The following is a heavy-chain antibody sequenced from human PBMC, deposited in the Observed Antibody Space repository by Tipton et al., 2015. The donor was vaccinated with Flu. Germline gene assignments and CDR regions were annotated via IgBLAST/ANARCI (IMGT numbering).Heavy chain of an antibody. Sequence: SLRLSCAASGFTFNNYEMNWVRQAPGKGLEWVSYISSSGSTIYYADSVKGRFTISRDNAKNSLYLQMNSLRAEDTAVYYCVRSYCSDGTCFTPYYGMDVWGQGTTVTVSS. CDR3: VRSYCSDGTCFTPYYGMDV. J-gene: IGHJ6*02. CDR2: ISSSGSTI. V-gene: IGHV3-48*03. D-gene: IGHD2-15*01. CDR1: GFTFNNYE.